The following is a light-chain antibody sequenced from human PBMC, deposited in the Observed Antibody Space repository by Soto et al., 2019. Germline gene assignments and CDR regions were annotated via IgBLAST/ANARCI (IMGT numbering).Light chain of an antibody. CDR1: QSVSSRY. V-gene: IGKV3-20*01. CDR3: QQYGSSPLIS. J-gene: IGKJ5*01. Sequence: EIVLTQSPCTLSLSPGERSTLACISVQSVSSRYLAWYQQKPGQAPRLLIYDASTRATGIPDRFSGSGSGRDFTLTISGLEPEDFAVYYCQQYGSSPLISFGQGTRLEIK. CDR2: DAS.